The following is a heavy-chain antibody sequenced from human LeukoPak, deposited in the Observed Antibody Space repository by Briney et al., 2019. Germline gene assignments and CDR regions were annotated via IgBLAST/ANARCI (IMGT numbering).Heavy chain of an antibody. D-gene: IGHD4-17*01. V-gene: IGHV3-21*01. CDR2: ISGSSSKI. J-gene: IGHJ4*02. Sequence: GGSLRLSCAASGFTFSSYTMNWVRQPPGKGLEWVSSISGSSSKIYYADPVKGRFTISRDNAKDSLYLQMNSLGADDTAVYYCARDAYGDYGFDYWGQGILVTVSS. CDR3: ARDAYGDYGFDY. CDR1: GFTFSSYT.